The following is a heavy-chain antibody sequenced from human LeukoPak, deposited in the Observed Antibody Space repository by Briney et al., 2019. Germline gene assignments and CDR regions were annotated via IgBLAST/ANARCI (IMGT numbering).Heavy chain of an antibody. J-gene: IGHJ4*02. D-gene: IGHD5/OR15-5a*01. CDR2: ISSGDITI. CDR1: GFTFSTYE. Sequence: GESLKISCAASGFTFSTYEMNWVRQAPGKGLEWVSYISSGDITIYYADSVKGRFTISRDNAKNSLYLQMNSLRVEDTAVYYCARDGSTRPGNPFFDYWGQGTLVTVSS. CDR3: ARDGSTRPGNPFFDY. V-gene: IGHV3-48*03.